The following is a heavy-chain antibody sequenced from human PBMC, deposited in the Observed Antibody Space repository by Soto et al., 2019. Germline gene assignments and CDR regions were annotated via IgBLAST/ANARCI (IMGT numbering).Heavy chain of an antibody. J-gene: IGHJ4*02. D-gene: IGHD1-7*01. V-gene: IGHV3-74*01. CDR3: ARMSGTTPAFDY. CDR2: INSDGSST. CDR1: GFTFSSYW. Sequence: GGSLRLSCAASGFTFSSYWMHWVRQAPGKGLVWVSRINSDGSSTSYADSVKGRFTISRDNAKNTLYLQMNSLRAEDTAVYYCARMSGTTPAFDYWGQGTLVTVSS.